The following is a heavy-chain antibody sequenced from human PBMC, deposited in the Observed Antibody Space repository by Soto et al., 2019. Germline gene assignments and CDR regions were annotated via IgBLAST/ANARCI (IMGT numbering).Heavy chain of an antibody. J-gene: IGHJ6*02. CDR2: IDPSDSYT. CDR1: GYSFTSYW. V-gene: IGHV5-10-1*01. CDR3: ARGYTAMGYYYYGMDV. D-gene: IGHD5-18*01. Sequence: GESLKISCKGSGYSFTSYWISWVRQMPGKGLEWMGRIDPSDSYTNYSPSFQGHVTISADKSISTAYLQWSSLKASDTAMYYCARGYTAMGYYYYGMDVWGQGTTVTVSS.